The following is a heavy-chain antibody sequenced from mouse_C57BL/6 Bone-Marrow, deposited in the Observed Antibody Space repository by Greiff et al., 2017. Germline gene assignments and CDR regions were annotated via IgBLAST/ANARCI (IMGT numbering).Heavy chain of an antibody. CDR1: GFTFSDYG. Sequence: EVKLMESGGGLVKPGGSLKLSCAASGFTFSDYGMHWVRQAPEKGLEWVAYISSGSSTIYYADTVKGRFTISRDNAKNTLFLQMTSLRSEDTAMYYCARSTMVTPVAYWGQGTLVTVSA. CDR2: ISSGSSTI. CDR3: ARSTMVTPVAY. V-gene: IGHV5-17*01. D-gene: IGHD2-2*01. J-gene: IGHJ3*01.